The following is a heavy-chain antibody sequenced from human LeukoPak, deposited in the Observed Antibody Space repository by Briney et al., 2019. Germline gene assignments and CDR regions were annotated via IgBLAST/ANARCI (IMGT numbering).Heavy chain of an antibody. D-gene: IGHD4-23*01. CDR1: GYSISSGYD. CDR2: IYYRRTT. V-gene: IGHV4-38-2*02. Sequence: PSETLSLTCTVSGYSISSGYDWGWIRQPPGKRLEWIGSIYYRRTTYYNPSLKSRVTISVDTSKNQFSLRLSSMTAADTAVYYCARDGGHFDIDCWGQGTLVTVSS. J-gene: IGHJ4*02. CDR3: ARDGGHFDIDC.